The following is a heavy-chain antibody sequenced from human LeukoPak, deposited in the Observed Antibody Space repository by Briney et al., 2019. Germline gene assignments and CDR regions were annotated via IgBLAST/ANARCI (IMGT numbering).Heavy chain of an antibody. CDR3: AGGGNYGDYGWFGP. D-gene: IGHD4-17*01. J-gene: IGHJ5*02. CDR1: GFTVSSNY. Sequence: GGSLRLSCAASGFTVSSNYMSWVRQAPGKGLEWVSVIYSGGSTYYADSVKGRFTISRHNSKNTLYLQMNSLRAEDTAVYYCAGGGNYGDYGWFGPWGQGTLVTVSS. V-gene: IGHV3-53*04. CDR2: IYSGGST.